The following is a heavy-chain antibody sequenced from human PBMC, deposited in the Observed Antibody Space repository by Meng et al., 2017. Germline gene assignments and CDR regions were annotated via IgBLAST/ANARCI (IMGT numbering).Heavy chain of an antibody. CDR3: AGDRNDVLYYYDSSGYYGSFDI. D-gene: IGHD3-22*01. CDR1: GFPFSDYY. Sequence: GESLKISCAASGFPFSDYYMSWIRQAPGKGLEWVSYISSSGSTIYYADSVKGRFTISRDNAKNSLYLQMNSLRAEDTAVYYCAGDRNDVLYYYDSSGYYGSFDIWGQGTMVTVSS. J-gene: IGHJ3*02. CDR2: ISSSGSTI. V-gene: IGHV3-11*04.